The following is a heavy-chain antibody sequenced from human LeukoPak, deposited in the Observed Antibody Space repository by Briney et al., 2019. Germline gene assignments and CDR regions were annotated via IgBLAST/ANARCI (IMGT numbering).Heavy chain of an antibody. CDR2: IRYDGSNK. CDR1: GFTFSSYG. Sequence: GGSLRLSCAASGFTFSSYGMHWVRQAPGKGLEWVAFIRYDGSNKYYADSVKGRFTISRDNSKNTLYLQMNSLRAEDTAVYYCAKDDKPARALYYWGQGTLVTVSS. V-gene: IGHV3-30*02. CDR3: AKDDKPARALYY. J-gene: IGHJ4*02.